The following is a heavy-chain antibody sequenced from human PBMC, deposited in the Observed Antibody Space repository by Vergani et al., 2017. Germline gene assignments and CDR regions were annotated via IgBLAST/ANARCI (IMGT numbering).Heavy chain of an antibody. J-gene: IGHJ4*02. CDR1: GFTFSSYW. D-gene: IGHD5-12*01. CDR3: ATVDIVATLDY. CDR2: INSDGSST. Sequence: VQLVESGGGVVQPGRSLRLSCAASGFTFSSYWMHWVRQAPGKGLVWVSRINSDGSSTSYADSVKGRFTISRDNAKNTLYLQMNSLRAEDTAVYYCATVDIVATLDYWGQGTLVTVSS. V-gene: IGHV3-74*02.